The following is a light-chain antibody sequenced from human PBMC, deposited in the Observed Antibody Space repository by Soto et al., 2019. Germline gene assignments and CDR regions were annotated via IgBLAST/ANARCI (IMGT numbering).Light chain of an antibody. Sequence: EIVMTQSPATLSVSPGERATLSCRASQSVSSNLAWYHQKPGQPPRLLIHSASTRAPGIPDRFSGSGSGTDFTLTISRLEPEDFAVYYCQQYGSSPPITFGQGTRL. CDR2: SAS. J-gene: IGKJ5*01. CDR3: QQYGSSPPIT. CDR1: QSVSSN. V-gene: IGKV3-20*01.